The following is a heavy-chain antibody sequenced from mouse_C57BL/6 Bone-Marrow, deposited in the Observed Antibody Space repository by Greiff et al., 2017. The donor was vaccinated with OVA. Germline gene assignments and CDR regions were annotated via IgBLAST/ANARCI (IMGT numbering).Heavy chain of an antibody. V-gene: IGHV3-6*01. CDR1: GYSITSGYY. J-gene: IGHJ4*01. CDR2: ISYDGSN. Sequence: VQLQQSGPGLVKPSQSLSLTCSVTGYSITSGYYWNWIRQFPGNKLEWMGYISYDGSNNYNPSLKNRISITRDTSKNQFFLKLNSVTTEDTATYYCARGGVYDGYFYYAMDYWGQGTSVTVSS. CDR3: ARGGVYDGYFYYAMDY. D-gene: IGHD2-3*01.